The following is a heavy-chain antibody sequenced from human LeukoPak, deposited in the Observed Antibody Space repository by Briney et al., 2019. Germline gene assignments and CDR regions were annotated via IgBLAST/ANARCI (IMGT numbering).Heavy chain of an antibody. V-gene: IGHV4-39*01. CDR1: GGSISSGTYY. CDR2: ICYSGST. Sequence: SETLSLTCTVSGGSISSGTYYWGWIRQPPGKGLEWIGSICYSGSTYYTPSLKSRVTISVDTSRNQFSLKLSSVTAADTAMYYCARGAYTSSRFDPWGQGTLVTVSS. CDR3: ARGAYTSSRFDP. J-gene: IGHJ5*02. D-gene: IGHD6-6*01.